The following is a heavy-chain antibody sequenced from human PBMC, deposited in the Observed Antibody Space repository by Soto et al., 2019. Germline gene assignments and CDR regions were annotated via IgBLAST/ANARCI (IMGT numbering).Heavy chain of an antibody. J-gene: IGHJ4*02. D-gene: IGHD2-2*01. CDR1: GLNFRTYG. Sequence: PGGPKRVRCGASGLNFRTYGMRRVLQDTSKGLEWVAVISYDGSSTYYTASVKGRFTISRDDSKNTLYLQMNSLGAEDTAVYYCARVSGLPLGYCSGTSCYAGGYFDYWGQGTQVTVSS. CDR2: ISYDGSST. CDR3: ARVSGLPLGYCSGTSCYAGGYFDY. V-gene: IGHV3-30*14.